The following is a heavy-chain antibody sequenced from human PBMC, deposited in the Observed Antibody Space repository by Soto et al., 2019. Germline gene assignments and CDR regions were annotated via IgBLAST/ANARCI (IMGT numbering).Heavy chain of an antibody. CDR3: ARDQLEGNWFEP. CDR1: GGSISSGGYS. J-gene: IGHJ5*02. CDR2: IYHSGGT. V-gene: IGHV4-30-2*01. D-gene: IGHD1-1*01. Sequence: PSETLSLTCAVSGGSISSGGYSWNWIRQPPGKGLEWIGYIYHSGGTLYNPSLKSRVTISVDKSKNQFSLKLTSVTAADTAVYYCARDQLEGNWFEPWGQGTLVTVSS.